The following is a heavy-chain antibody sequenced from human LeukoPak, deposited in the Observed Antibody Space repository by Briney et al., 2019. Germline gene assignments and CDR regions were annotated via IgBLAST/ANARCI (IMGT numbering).Heavy chain of an antibody. CDR1: GYTFTGYY. CDR2: INPNSGGT. Sequence: ASVKVSCKASGYTFTGYYMHWVRQAPGQGLEWMGWINPNSGGTNYAQKFQGRVTMTRDTSISTAYMELSRLRSDDTAVCYCARGTFVLRFLEWLGGDAFDIWGQGTMVTVSS. J-gene: IGHJ3*02. V-gene: IGHV1-2*02. CDR3: ARGTFVLRFLEWLGGDAFDI. D-gene: IGHD3-3*01.